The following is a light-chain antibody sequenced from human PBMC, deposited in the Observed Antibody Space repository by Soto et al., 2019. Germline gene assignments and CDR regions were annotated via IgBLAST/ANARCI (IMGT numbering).Light chain of an antibody. Sequence: DIQMTQSPSTLSASVGDRVTITCRASQSITTWLAWYQQKPGKAPKLLIYKATNLQSGVPSRFSGSGSGANFTLTITSLQPEDFATYYCQQSYRTPHTFGQGTKLETK. V-gene: IGKV1-5*03. CDR1: QSITTW. CDR2: KAT. CDR3: QQSYRTPHT. J-gene: IGKJ2*01.